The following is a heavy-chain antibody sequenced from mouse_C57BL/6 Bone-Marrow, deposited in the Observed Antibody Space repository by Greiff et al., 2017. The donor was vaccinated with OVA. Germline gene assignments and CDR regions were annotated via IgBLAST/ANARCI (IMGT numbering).Heavy chain of an antibody. D-gene: IGHD2-5*01. Sequence: VKLMESGAELVKPGASVKMSCKASGYTFTTYPIEWMKQNHGKSLEWIGNFHPYNDDTKYNEKFKGKATLTVEKSSSTVYLELRRLTSDDSAVYYCARHSNYGFAYWGQGTLVTVSA. CDR3: ARHSNYGFAY. V-gene: IGHV1-47*01. J-gene: IGHJ3*01. CDR2: FHPYNDDT. CDR1: GYTFTTYP.